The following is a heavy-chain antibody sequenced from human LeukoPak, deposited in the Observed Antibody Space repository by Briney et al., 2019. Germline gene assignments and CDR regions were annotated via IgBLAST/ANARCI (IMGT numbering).Heavy chain of an antibody. D-gene: IGHD3-10*01. Sequence: PGGSLRLSCAASGFIFSTYWMSWVRQAPGKGLEWVSYIGSSGNTIYYADSVEGRFAISRDNSKNTLYLQMNSLRAEDTAVYYCAKRRYYGSGTNGGYFDYWGQGTLVTVSS. CDR3: AKRRYYGSGTNGGYFDY. J-gene: IGHJ4*02. V-gene: IGHV3-48*01. CDR2: IGSSGNTI. CDR1: GFIFSTYW.